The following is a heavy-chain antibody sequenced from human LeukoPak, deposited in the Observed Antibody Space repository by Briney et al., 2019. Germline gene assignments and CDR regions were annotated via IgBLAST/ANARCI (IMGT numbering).Heavy chain of an antibody. CDR3: VKVVGDGTYYYYGVDV. J-gene: IGHJ6*02. Sequence: GGSLRLSRAASGFTFSNYGMHWVRQAPGKGLEWVAVISYDGSNRYYGDSVKGRFTISRDNSKNTLNLQMNSLRAEDTAVYYCVKVVGDGTYYYYGVDVWGQGTTVTVSS. D-gene: IGHD3-16*01. V-gene: IGHV3-30*18. CDR1: GFTFSNYG. CDR2: ISYDGSNR.